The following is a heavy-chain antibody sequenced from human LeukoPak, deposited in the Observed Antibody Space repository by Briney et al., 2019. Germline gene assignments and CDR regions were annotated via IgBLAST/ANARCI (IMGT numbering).Heavy chain of an antibody. CDR2: ISSSSSYI. Sequence: PGGSLRLSCAASGFTFSSYAMNWVRQAPGKGLEWVSSISSSSSYIYYADSVKGRFTISRDIAKNSLYLQMNSLRAEDTAVYYCARDSHSSGWYLYPPMDYWGQGTLVTVSS. D-gene: IGHD6-19*01. J-gene: IGHJ4*02. CDR1: GFTFSSYA. V-gene: IGHV3-21*01. CDR3: ARDSHSSGWYLYPPMDY.